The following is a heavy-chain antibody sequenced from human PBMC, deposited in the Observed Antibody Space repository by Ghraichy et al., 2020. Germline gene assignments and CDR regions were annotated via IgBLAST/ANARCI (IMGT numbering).Heavy chain of an antibody. CDR3: AKGGGFPLVDI. D-gene: IGHD3-16*01. CDR2: ITVRGDRT. J-gene: IGHJ3*02. Sequence: GGSLRLSCAASGFTFSSYGMTWVRQAPGKGLEWVSTITVRGDRTFYAESVKGRFTISRDNSKNTLSLQMKSLRAEDTAVYYCAKGGGFPLVDIWGQGTMVTVSS. V-gene: IGHV3-23*01. CDR1: GFTFSSYG.